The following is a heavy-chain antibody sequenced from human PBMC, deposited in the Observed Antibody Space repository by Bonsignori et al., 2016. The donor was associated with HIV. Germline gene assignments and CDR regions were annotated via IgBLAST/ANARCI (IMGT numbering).Heavy chain of an antibody. Sequence: ASVKVSCKASGYTFTSYYMHWVRQAPGQGLEWMGIINPSGGSTSYAQKFQGRVTMTRDTSTSTVYMELSSLRSEDTAVYYCARDPLGTTVVTPGFDYWGQGTLVTVSS. CDR1: GYTFTSYY. CDR3: ARDPLGTTVVTPGFDY. J-gene: IGHJ4*02. D-gene: IGHD4-23*01. CDR2: INPSGGST. V-gene: IGHV1-46*01.